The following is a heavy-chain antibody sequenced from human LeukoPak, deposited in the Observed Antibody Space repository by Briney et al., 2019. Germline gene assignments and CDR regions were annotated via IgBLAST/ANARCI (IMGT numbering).Heavy chain of an antibody. CDR3: ARDADSKTTVTKGGGYYYYMDV. CDR2: ISAYNGNT. D-gene: IGHD4-17*01. J-gene: IGHJ6*03. CDR1: GYTFTSYG. Sequence: ASVKVSCKASGYTFTSYGISWVRQAPGQGLEGMGWISAYNGNTNYAQKLQGRVTMTTDTSTSTAYMELRSLRSDHTAVYYFARDADSKTTVTKGGGYYYYMDVWGKGTTVTVSS. V-gene: IGHV1-18*01.